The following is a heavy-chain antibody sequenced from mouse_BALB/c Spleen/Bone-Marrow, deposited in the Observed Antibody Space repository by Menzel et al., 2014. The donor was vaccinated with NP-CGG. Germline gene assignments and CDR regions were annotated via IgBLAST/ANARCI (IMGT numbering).Heavy chain of an antibody. D-gene: IGHD2-3*01. V-gene: IGHV4-1*02. CDR1: GFDFRRYW. CDR2: INPESSTI. J-gene: IGHJ2*01. CDR3: ARLGYYGYFVD. Sequence: EVQLQESGGGLVQPGGSLKLSCAASGFDFRRYWMSWVRQAPGKGLEWIGEINPESSTINYTPSLKDKFIISRDNAKNTLYPQMSKVRSEDTALYYCARLGYYGYFVDWGQGTTLTVSS.